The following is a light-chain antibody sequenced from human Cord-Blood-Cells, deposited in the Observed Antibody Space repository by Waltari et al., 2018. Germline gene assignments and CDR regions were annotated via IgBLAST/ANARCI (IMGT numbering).Light chain of an antibody. CDR1: QSVLYSSNNKNY. CDR3: QQYYSTPPYS. J-gene: IGKJ2*03. CDR2: WAS. Sequence: DIVMTQSPDSLAVSLGGRATINCKSSQSVLYSSNNKNYLAWYQQKPGQPPKLLIYWASTRESGVPDRFSGSGSGTDFTLTISSLQAEDVAVYYCQQYYSTPPYSFRQGTKLEIK. V-gene: IGKV4-1*01.